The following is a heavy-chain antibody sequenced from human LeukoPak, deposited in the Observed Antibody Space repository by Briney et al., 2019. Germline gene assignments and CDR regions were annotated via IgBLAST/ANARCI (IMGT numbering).Heavy chain of an antibody. J-gene: IGHJ3*02. CDR2: MFYSGHS. CDR3: ASSAVDDAFDI. Sequence: SETLSLTCTVSGASIRNYYWWWLRQPRGKGPEGGGNMFYSGHSNYHPSLKSPVTISVDTSKTQFALQLSSVTAADTAMYYCASSAVDDAFDIWGQGTMVTVSS. V-gene: IGHV4-59*12. CDR1: GASIRNYY.